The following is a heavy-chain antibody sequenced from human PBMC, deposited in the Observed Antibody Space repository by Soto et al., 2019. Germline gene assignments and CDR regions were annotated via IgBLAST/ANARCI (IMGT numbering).Heavy chain of an antibody. D-gene: IGHD3-10*01. J-gene: IGHJ4*02. CDR3: ARDHYGSGSYYNVFDY. Sequence: ASVKVSCKASGYTFTSYAMHWVRQAPGQGLEWMGWINAGNGNTKYSQKIQGRVTITRDTSASTAYMELSSLRSEDTAVYYCARDHYGSGSYYNVFDYWGQGTLVTSPQ. CDR1: GYTFTSYA. V-gene: IGHV1-3*01. CDR2: INAGNGNT.